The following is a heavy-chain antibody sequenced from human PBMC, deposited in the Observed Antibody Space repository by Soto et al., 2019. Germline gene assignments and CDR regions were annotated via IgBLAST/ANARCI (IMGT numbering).Heavy chain of an antibody. J-gene: IGHJ4*02. CDR2: ISPSGGYT. Sequence: GGSLRLSCAASGITFSNYAMGWVRQAPGKGLEWVSGISPSGGYTYYPDSLKGRFTISRDNSKNTLYLQMNSLRGEDTAVYYCTKDRPLWSGYPGDFDSWGRGTLVTVSS. CDR3: TKDRPLWSGYPGDFDS. D-gene: IGHD3-3*01. CDR1: GITFSNYA. V-gene: IGHV3-23*01.